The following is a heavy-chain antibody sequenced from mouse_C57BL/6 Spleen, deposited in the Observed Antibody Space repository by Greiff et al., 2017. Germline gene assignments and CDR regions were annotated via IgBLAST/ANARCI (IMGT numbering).Heavy chain of an antibody. Sequence: QVQLQQPGAELVKPGASVKLSCKASGYTFTSYWMHWVKQRPGQGLEWIGMIHPNSGSTNYNEKFKSKATLTVDKSSSTAYMQLSSLTSEDSAVYYCARLGYDYDEFAYWGQGTLVTVSA. J-gene: IGHJ3*01. CDR2: IHPNSGST. CDR3: ARLGYDYDEFAY. CDR1: GYTFTSYW. V-gene: IGHV1-64*01. D-gene: IGHD2-4*01.